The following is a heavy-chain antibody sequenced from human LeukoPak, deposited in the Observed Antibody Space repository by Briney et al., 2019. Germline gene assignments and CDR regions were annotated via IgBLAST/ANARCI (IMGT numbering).Heavy chain of an antibody. J-gene: IGHJ5*02. Sequence: VASVTVSCKVSGYTLTELSMHWVRQAPGKGLEWMGGFDPEDGETIYAQKFQGRVTMTEDTSTDTAYMELSSLRSEDTAVYYCATGIGFALNWFDPWGQGTLVTVSS. CDR1: GYTLTELS. CDR3: ATGIGFALNWFDP. V-gene: IGHV1-24*01. D-gene: IGHD2-2*03. CDR2: FDPEDGET.